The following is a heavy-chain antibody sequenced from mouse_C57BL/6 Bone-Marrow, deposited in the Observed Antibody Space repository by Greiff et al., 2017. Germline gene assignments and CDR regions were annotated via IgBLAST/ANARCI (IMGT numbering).Heavy chain of an antibody. J-gene: IGHJ4*01. Sequence: GGGLVQPKGSLKLSCAASGFSFNTYAMNWVRQAPGKGLEWVARIRSKSNNYATYYADSVKDRFTISRDDSESMLYLQMNNLKTEDTAMYYCVRQNGSRGDAMDYWGQGTSVTVSS. V-gene: IGHV10-1*01. CDR2: IRSKSNNYAT. CDR1: GFSFNTYA. CDR3: VRQNGSRGDAMDY. D-gene: IGHD1-1*01.